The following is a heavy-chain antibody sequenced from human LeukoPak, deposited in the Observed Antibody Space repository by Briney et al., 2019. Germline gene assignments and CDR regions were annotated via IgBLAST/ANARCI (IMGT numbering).Heavy chain of an antibody. V-gene: IGHV3-74*01. CDR3: ARPGPYGGNRWFDP. J-gene: IGHJ5*02. D-gene: IGHD4-23*01. CDR2: INSDGSST. CDR1: GFTFSSYW. Sequence: GGSLRLSCAASGFTFSSYWMHWVRQAPGKGLVWVSRINSDGSSTSYADSVKGRFTISRDNAKNTLYLQMNSLRAEDTAVYYCARPGPYGGNRWFDPWGQGTLVTVSS.